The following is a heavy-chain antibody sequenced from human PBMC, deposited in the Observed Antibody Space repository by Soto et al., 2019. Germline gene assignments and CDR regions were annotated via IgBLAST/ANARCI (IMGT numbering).Heavy chain of an antibody. CDR3: AKPRLMGHYDFWSGMDAFDI. D-gene: IGHD3-3*01. J-gene: IGHJ3*02. V-gene: IGHV3-23*01. CDR2: ISGSGGST. Sequence: GGSLRLSCAASGFTFSSYAMSWVRQAPGKGLEWVSAISGSGGSTYYADSVKDRFTISRDNSKNTLYLQMNSLRAEDTAVYYCAKPRLMGHYDFWSGMDAFDIWGQGTMVTVSS. CDR1: GFTFSSYA.